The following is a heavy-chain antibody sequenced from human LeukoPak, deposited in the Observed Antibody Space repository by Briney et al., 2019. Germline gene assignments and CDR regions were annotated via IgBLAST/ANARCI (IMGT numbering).Heavy chain of an antibody. CDR3: AKALGQLVSGFDP. Sequence: GRSLRLSCAASGFTFDDYAMHWVRQAPGKGLEWVSGISWNSGSIGYADSVKGRFTISRDNAKNSLYLQMNSLRAEDTALYYCAKALGQLVSGFDPWGQGTLVTVSS. CDR1: GFTFDDYA. J-gene: IGHJ5*02. D-gene: IGHD6-6*01. CDR2: ISWNSGSI. V-gene: IGHV3-9*01.